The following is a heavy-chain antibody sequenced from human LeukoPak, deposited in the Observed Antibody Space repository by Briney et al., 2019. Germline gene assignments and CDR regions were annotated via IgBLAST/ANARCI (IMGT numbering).Heavy chain of an antibody. J-gene: IGHJ3*02. V-gene: IGHV1-18*01. CDR3: ARESLQMHMASDAFDI. CDR2: ISAYNGNT. Sequence: GASVKVSCKASGYTFTSYGISWVRQAPGQGLEWMGWISAYNGNTNYAQKLQGRVTMTTDTSTSTAYMELRSLRSDDTAVYYCARESLQMHMASDAFDIWGQGTMVTVSS. D-gene: IGHD5-24*01. CDR1: GYTFTSYG.